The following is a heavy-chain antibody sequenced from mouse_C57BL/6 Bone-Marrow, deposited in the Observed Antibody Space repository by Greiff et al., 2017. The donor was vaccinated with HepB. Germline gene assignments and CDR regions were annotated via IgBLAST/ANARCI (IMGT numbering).Heavy chain of an antibody. V-gene: IGHV1-78*01. CDR3: ARRTTVGYFDV. CDR1: GYTFTDHT. D-gene: IGHD1-1*01. J-gene: IGHJ1*03. CDR2: IYPSDGSS. Sequence: QVQLQQSDAELVKPGASVKISCKVSGYTFTDHTIHWMKQRPEQGLEWIGYIYPSDGSSRYNEKFKGKATLTEDKSSSTPYMQLHSLTSEDSAVFFCARRTTVGYFDVWGTGTTVTVSS.